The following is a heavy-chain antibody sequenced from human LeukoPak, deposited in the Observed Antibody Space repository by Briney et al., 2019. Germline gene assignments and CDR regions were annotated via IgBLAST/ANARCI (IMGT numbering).Heavy chain of an antibody. D-gene: IGHD3-10*01. Sequence: PGGSLRLSCAASGFTFSQDWMSWGRQAPGKGLECVANIKHDGSEKQYGSEKNYVYSVKGRCTISRDTAKNSLYLQMNSLSAEDTAVYYCARSRRGVDSFYFYMDVWGKGTTVTVSS. CDR2: IKHDGSEKQYGSEK. J-gene: IGHJ6*03. V-gene: IGHV3-7*01. CDR3: ARSRRGVDSFYFYMDV. CDR1: GFTFSQDW.